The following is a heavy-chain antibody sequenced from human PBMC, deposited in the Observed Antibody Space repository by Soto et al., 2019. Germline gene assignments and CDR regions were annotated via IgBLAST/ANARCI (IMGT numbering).Heavy chain of an antibody. D-gene: IGHD2-2*01. CDR3: AVVPPLWYQLPNFDY. J-gene: IGHJ4*02. V-gene: IGHV3-23*01. Sequence: EVQLLESGGGLVQPGGSLRLSCAASGFTFSSYAMSWVRQAPGKGLEWVSAISGSGGSTYYADSVKGRFTISRDNSKNTLYLQMNSLRAEDTALYYCAVVPPLWYQLPNFDYWGQGTLVTVSS. CDR2: ISGSGGST. CDR1: GFTFSSYA.